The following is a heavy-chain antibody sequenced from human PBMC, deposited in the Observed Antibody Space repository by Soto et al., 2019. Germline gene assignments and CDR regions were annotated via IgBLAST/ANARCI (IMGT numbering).Heavy chain of an antibody. CDR1: GGTFSSYA. CDR3: ERAVIYHYYDSSGYAYDPFDF. V-gene: IGHV1-69*13. Sequence: ASVKVSCKASGGTFSSYAISWVRQAPGQGLEWMGGIIAIVGTANYAQKFQGRVTITADVSTSTAYMELSSLRSEDTAVYYCERAVIYHYYDSSGYAYDPFDFWGQGTMVTVSS. J-gene: IGHJ3*01. CDR2: IIAIVGTA. D-gene: IGHD3-22*01.